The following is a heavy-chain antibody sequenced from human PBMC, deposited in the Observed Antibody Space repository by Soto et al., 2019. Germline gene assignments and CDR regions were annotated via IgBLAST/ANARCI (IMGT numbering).Heavy chain of an antibody. J-gene: IGHJ4*02. CDR3: TRGQAVAGIFYFDY. V-gene: IGHV1-8*01. CDR1: GHTFTSYD. D-gene: IGHD6-19*01. CDR2: MNPNSGDT. Sequence: QVQLVQSGAEVKKPGASVKVSCKASGHTFTSYDINWVRQATGQGPEWMGWMNPNSGDTGYAQKFQGRVTMTRNTSISTAYMELSSLRSEDAAVSYCTRGQAVAGIFYFDYWGQGTLVTVSS.